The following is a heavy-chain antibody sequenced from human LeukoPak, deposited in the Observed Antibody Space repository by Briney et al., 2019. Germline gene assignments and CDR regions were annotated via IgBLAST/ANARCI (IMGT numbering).Heavy chain of an antibody. CDR1: GLTFSSYS. J-gene: IGHJ4*02. Sequence: GGSLRLSCAASGLTFSSYSMNWVRQAPGKGLKWLSYINSGGSTIYYADSVKGRFTISRDKAKSSLYLQMNSLRAEDTAVYYCARLAGAAVGTSDFDYWGQGTLLTVSS. D-gene: IGHD6-13*01. CDR2: INSGGSTI. CDR3: ARLAGAAVGTSDFDY. V-gene: IGHV3-48*01.